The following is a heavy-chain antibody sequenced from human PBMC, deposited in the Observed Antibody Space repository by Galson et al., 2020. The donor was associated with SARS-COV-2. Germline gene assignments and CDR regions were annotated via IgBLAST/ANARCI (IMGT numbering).Heavy chain of an antibody. CDR3: ARGPLWQWLVRGAFDI. CDR2: MNPNSGNT. CDR1: RYTFTSYD. Sequence: SVTVSCKASRYTFTSYDINWVRQATGQGLEWMGLMNPNSGNTGHAQKFQGRVTINRNTSISTAYMELSSLRSEDTAVYYCARGPLWQWLVRGAFDIWSQGTMVTVSS. D-gene: IGHD6-19*01. V-gene: IGHV1-8*02. J-gene: IGHJ3*02.